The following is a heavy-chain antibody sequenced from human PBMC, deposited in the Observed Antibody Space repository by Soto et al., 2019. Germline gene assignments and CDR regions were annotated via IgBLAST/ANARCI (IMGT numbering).Heavy chain of an antibody. J-gene: IGHJ6*03. CDR1: GYTFTNFG. Sequence: QVQLEQSGDEVKKPGASVQVSCKASGYTFTNFGISWVRQAPGQGLEWMGWISVKNGNTKYAQSLQGRVSVTTDTSATTAYRQRRSLRSDDTAVFYCRIAPLGYQLMGRPFLYMGVWGKGTTVMVSS. CDR2: ISVKNGNT. D-gene: IGHD2-2*01. CDR3: RIAPLGYQLMGRPFLYMGV. V-gene: IGHV1-18*01.